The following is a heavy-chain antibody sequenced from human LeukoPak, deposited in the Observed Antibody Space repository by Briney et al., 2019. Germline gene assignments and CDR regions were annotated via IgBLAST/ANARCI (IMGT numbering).Heavy chain of an antibody. J-gene: IGHJ5*02. Sequence: PGGSLRLSCAASGFTFSSYEMNWVRQAPGKGLEWVANTKQDGSEKYYVDSVKGRFTISRDNAKNSLFLQMNSLRAEDTAIYYCVRGAPYDYVWGSYRPQNWFGPWGQGALVTVSS. D-gene: IGHD3-16*02. CDR2: TKQDGSEK. V-gene: IGHV3-7*01. CDR1: GFTFSSYE. CDR3: VRGAPYDYVWGSYRPQNWFGP.